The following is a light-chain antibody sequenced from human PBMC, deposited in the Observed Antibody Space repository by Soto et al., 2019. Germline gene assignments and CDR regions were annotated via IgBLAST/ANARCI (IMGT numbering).Light chain of an antibody. CDR1: SSDVGGYNY. CDR3: SSYAGSNWV. J-gene: IGLJ3*02. Sequence: QSALTQPPSASGSPGQSVTISCTGTSSDVGGYNYVSWYQQHPGKAPKLMIYEVSKRPSGVPDRFSGSKSGNTASLTVSGLQAEDEADYYCSSYAGSNWVFGGGTKLTFL. CDR2: EVS. V-gene: IGLV2-8*01.